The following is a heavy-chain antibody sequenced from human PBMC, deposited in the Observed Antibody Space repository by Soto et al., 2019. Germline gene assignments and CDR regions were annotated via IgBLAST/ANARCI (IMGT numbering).Heavy chain of an antibody. D-gene: IGHD3-10*01. V-gene: IGHV3-30*18. CDR1: GFTFSSYG. CDR2: ISYDGSNK. CDR3: EKDRSGGSWDY. Sequence: PGGSLRLSCAASGFTFSSYGMHWVRQAPGKGLEWVAVISYDGSNKYYADSVKGRFTISRDNSKNTLYLQMNSLRAEDTAVYYCEKDRSGGSWDYWGQGTLVTVSS. J-gene: IGHJ4*02.